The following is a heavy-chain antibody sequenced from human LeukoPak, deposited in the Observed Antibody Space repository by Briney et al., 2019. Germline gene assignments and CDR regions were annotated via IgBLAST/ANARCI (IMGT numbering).Heavy chain of an antibody. CDR1: GGSISIRDYY. J-gene: IGHJ4*02. CDR3: ARVAGAAATPWD. D-gene: IGHD6-13*01. CDR2: IHYSGST. Sequence: SQTLSLTCTVSGGSISIRDYYWSWIRQPPGKGLEWIGYIHYSGSTYYNPSLKSRVTISVDTSKNQFSLKLSSVTAADTAVYYCARVAGAAATPWDWGQGTLVTVSS. V-gene: IGHV4-30-4*01.